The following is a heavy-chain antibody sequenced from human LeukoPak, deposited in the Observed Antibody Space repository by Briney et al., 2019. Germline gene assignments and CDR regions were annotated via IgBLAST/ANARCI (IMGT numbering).Heavy chain of an antibody. Sequence: PGGSLRLSCAASGFTFSTYGMHWVRQAPGKGLEWVALISYDGSDKYYADSVKGRFTISRDNSKNTLYLQMNSQRAEDAAVYYCAKGSFAYSSSSPLDYWGQGTLVTVSS. D-gene: IGHD6-6*01. V-gene: IGHV3-30*18. CDR3: AKGSFAYSSSSPLDY. J-gene: IGHJ4*02. CDR1: GFTFSTYG. CDR2: ISYDGSDK.